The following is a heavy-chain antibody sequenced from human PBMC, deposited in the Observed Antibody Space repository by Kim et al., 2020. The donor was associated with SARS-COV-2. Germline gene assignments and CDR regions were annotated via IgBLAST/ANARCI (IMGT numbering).Heavy chain of an antibody. CDR2: IKQDGSEK. V-gene: IGHV3-7*01. D-gene: IGHD3-22*01. CDR3: ARDTTYYYDSSGYPWFDP. CDR1: GFTFSSYW. J-gene: IGHJ5*02. Sequence: GGSLRLSCAASGFTFSSYWMSWVRQAPGKGLEWVANIKQDGSEKYYVDSVKGRFTISRDNAKNSLYLQMNSLRAEDTAVYYCARDTTYYYDSSGYPWFDPWGQGTLVTVSS.